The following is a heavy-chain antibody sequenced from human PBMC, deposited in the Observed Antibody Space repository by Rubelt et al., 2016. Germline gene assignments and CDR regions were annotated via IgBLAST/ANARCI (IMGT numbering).Heavy chain of an antibody. J-gene: IGHJ4*02. V-gene: IGHV3-30*02. CDR2: IGYGGSNQ. Sequence: QVQQVESGGGVVQPGGSLRLSCAASGFTFSNYGMHWVRQAPGRGLEWVAFIGYGGSNQYYADPVKGGFTMSREDYKKTLNLKRKSLRVEDTAVDDWAKDGLTRGWYWGQGTLVTVSS. CDR3: AKDGLTRGWY. CDR1: GFTFSNYG. D-gene: IGHD2-2*01.